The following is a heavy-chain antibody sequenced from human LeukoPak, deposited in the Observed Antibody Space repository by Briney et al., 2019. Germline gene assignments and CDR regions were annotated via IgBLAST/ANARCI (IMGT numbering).Heavy chain of an antibody. V-gene: IGHV3-30-3*01. Sequence: GGSLRLSCAASGFTFSSYAMHWVRQAPGKGLEWVAVISYDGSNKYYADSVKGRFTISRDNAKNSLYLQMNSLRAEDTAVYYCGSNSGLSREPDYLGQGNLVTVSS. D-gene: IGHD6-19*01. CDR2: ISYDGSNK. CDR3: GSNSGLSREPDY. J-gene: IGHJ4*02. CDR1: GFTFSSYA.